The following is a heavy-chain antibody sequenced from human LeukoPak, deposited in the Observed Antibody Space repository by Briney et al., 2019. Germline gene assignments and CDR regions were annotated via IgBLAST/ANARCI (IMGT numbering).Heavy chain of an antibody. Sequence: GGSLRLSCAASGFTFSTYAMSWVRQAPGKGLEWVSTISGSGGSTFYADSVKGRFTISRDNSKNTLYLQMNSLRAEDTAVYYCAETLVEPTGDTFDIWGQGTMVTVSS. V-gene: IGHV3-23*01. CDR3: AETLVEPTGDTFDI. J-gene: IGHJ3*02. D-gene: IGHD3-16*01. CDR2: ISGSGGST. CDR1: GFTFSTYA.